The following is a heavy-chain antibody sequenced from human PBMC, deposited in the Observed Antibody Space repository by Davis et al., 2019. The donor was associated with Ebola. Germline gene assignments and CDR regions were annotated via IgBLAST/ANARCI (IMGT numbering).Heavy chain of an antibody. CDR3: ARAQFPTTSDH. J-gene: IGHJ4*02. CDR2: INPHNGNT. D-gene: IGHD1-1*01. Sequence: ASVKVSCKASGYTFTNYGITWVRQAPGQGLEWMGWINPHNGNTNYAQNVQGRVTMTTDTSTRTAYMEVGILRSDDTAVYYCARAQFPTTSDHWGQGTLVTVSS. CDR1: GYTFTNYG. V-gene: IGHV1-18*04.